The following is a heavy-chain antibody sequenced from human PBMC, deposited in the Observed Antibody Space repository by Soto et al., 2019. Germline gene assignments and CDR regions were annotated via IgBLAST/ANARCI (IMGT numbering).Heavy chain of an antibody. D-gene: IGHD6-13*01. V-gene: IGHV3-21*01. CDR3: ARGMYSSMDV. J-gene: IGHJ6*02. CDR1: GFSFGSFS. CDR2: ISSGSSYI. Sequence: GGSLSLSCAASGFSFGSFSMNWVRQAPGKGMEWVSSISSGSSYIYYADSVQGRFTSSRENAKNSLSLQMKSLRAEDSAVYYCARGMYSSMDVWGQGTTVTVSS.